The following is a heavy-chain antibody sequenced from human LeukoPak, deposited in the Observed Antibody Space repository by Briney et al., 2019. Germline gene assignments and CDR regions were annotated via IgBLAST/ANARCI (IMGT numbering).Heavy chain of an antibody. D-gene: IGHD5-18*01. J-gene: IGHJ6*03. V-gene: IGHV3-7*01. CDR1: GFPFSTFW. CDR3: ARGGSYGPSTAYYYYYMDV. Sequence: GGSLRLSCAVSGFPFSTFWMSWVRQAPGKGLEWVANINQDGSEKYYVDSVRGRFAISRDNAKNSLYLQMNSRRAEDTAVYYCARGGSYGPSTAYYYYYMDVWGKGTTVTVSS. CDR2: INQDGSEK.